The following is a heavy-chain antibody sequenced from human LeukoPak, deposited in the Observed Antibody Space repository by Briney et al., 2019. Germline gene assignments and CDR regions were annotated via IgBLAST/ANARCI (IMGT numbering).Heavy chain of an antibody. CDR3: ARDGDGSGSYYNWEYYVYGMDV. CDR2: ISSSSSYI. V-gene: IGHV3-21*01. D-gene: IGHD3-10*01. Sequence: GGSLRLSCAASGFTFSSYSMNWVRQAPGKGLEWVSSISSSSSYIYYADSVKGRFTISRDNAKNSLYLQMNSLRAEDTAVYYCARDGDGSGSYYNWEYYVYGMDVWGQGTTVTVSS. J-gene: IGHJ6*02. CDR1: GFTFSSYS.